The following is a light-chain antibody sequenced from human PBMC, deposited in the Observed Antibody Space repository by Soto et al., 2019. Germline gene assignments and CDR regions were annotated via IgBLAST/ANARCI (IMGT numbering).Light chain of an antibody. Sequence: QSALTQSASVSGSPGQSITISCTGTSSDVGGYDYVSWYQQHPGKAPKLMIYEVTNRPSGVSNRFSGSKSGNTASLTISGLRAEDEADYYCSAFRRSSSDDVVFGGGTKLTVL. J-gene: IGLJ2*01. V-gene: IGLV2-14*01. CDR3: SAFRRSSSDDVV. CDR2: EVT. CDR1: SSDVGGYDY.